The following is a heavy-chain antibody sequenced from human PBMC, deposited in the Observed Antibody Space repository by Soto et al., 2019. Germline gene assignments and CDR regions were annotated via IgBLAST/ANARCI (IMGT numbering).Heavy chain of an antibody. CDR3: CTGVGMVRSGALGY. CDR2: VKSKTDGGTT. CDR1: GFTFSNAW. J-gene: IGHJ4*02. D-gene: IGHD3-10*01. Sequence: EVQLVESGGGLVKPGGSLRVSCAASGFTFSNAWMFWVGQAPGKGLEWVGRVKSKTDGGTTDYTTPVKDSFTSSREGSKNTVYLEMSSLDIEDTGVYYCCTGVGMVRSGALGYWGQGVLVTVSS. V-gene: IGHV3-15*07.